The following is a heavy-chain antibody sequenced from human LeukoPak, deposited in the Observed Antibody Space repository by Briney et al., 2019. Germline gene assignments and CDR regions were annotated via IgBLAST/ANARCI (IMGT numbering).Heavy chain of an antibody. D-gene: IGHD2-2*01. J-gene: IGHJ4*02. V-gene: IGHV3-23*01. CDR2: ISGSGGST. Sequence: GGSLRLSCAASKFTFSNYSMNWVRQAPGKGLEWVSAISGSGGSTYYADSVKGRFTISRDNSKNTPYLQMNSLRAEDTAVYYCAKILYCSSTSYYPHYFDYWGQGTLVTVSS. CDR3: AKILYCSSTSYYPHYFDY. CDR1: KFTFSNYS.